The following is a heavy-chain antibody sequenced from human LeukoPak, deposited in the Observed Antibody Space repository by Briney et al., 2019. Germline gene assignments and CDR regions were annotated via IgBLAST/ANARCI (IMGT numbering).Heavy chain of an antibody. CDR1: GYTFTDYY. J-gene: IGHJ4*02. CDR3: ARVYLGVYYYGSSGYSHLDY. CDR2: INPNSGGT. Sequence: ASVKVSCQASGYTFTDYYMHWVRQAPGQGLEWMGWINPNSGGTNYAQKFQGRVTMTWDTSISTAYMELSRLRSDDTAVYYCARVYLGVYYYGSSGYSHLDYWGQGTLVTVSS. D-gene: IGHD3-22*01. V-gene: IGHV1-2*02.